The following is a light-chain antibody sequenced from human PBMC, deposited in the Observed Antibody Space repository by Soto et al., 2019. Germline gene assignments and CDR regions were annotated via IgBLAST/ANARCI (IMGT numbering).Light chain of an antibody. J-gene: IGLJ1*01. CDR3: SSYTSSSTLLYV. CDR2: DVS. CDR1: SSDVGGYNY. V-gene: IGLV2-14*01. Sequence: QSALTQPASVSGSPGQSITISCTGTSSDVGGYNYVSWYQQHPGKAPKLMIYDVSNRPAGVSNRFSGSKSGNTASLNISGLQAEDEADYYCSSYTSSSTLLYVFVTGTKVNVL.